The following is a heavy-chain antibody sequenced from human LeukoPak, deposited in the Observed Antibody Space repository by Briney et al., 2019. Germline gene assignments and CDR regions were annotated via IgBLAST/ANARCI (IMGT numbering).Heavy chain of an antibody. Sequence: GESLKISCSASGFTFTTYWMTWVRQAPGKGLEWVANIKQDGSEKYYLDSVKGRFTISGDNAKNSLYLQMDSLRAEETAVYYCARGGYMFDPWGQGTLVTVSS. CDR2: IKQDGSEK. CDR1: GFTFTTYW. D-gene: IGHD6-13*01. CDR3: ARGGYMFDP. V-gene: IGHV3-7*01. J-gene: IGHJ5*02.